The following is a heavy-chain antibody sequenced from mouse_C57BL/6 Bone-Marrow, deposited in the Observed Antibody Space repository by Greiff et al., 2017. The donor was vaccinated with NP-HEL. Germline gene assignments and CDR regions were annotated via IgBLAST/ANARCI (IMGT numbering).Heavy chain of an antibody. J-gene: IGHJ3*01. V-gene: IGHV5-6*01. CDR3: ARWFAY. CDR1: GFTFSSYG. Sequence: EVQRVESGGDLVKPGGSLKLSCAASGFTFSSYGMSWVRQTPDKRLEWVATISSGGSYTYYPDSVKGRSTISRDNAKSTLYLQMSSLKSEDTAMYYCARWFAYWGQGTLVTVSA. CDR2: ISSGGSYT.